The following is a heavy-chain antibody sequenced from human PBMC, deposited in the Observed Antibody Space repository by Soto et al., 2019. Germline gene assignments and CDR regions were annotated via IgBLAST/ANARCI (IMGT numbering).Heavy chain of an antibody. CDR3: ARRGTMIVPNCIDP. J-gene: IGHJ5*02. Sequence: SEALSLTCVVSGGSISSGGYSWSWIRQPPGKGLEWIGYIYHSGSTYYNPSLKSRVTISVDRSKNQFSLKLSSVTAADTAVYYCARRGTMIVPNCIDPWGQGILVTVSS. CDR2: IYHSGST. CDR1: GGSISSGGYS. V-gene: IGHV4-30-2*01. D-gene: IGHD3-22*01.